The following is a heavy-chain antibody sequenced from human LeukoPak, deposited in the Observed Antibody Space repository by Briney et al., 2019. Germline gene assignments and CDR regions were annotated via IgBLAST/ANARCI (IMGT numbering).Heavy chain of an antibody. D-gene: IGHD4-17*01. CDR1: GFTFSSYS. CDR3: ASSTTVTNPFDY. CDR2: ISSSSSYI. Sequence: GGSLRLSCAASGFTFSSYSMNWVRQAPGKGLGWVSSISSSSSYIYYADSVKGRFTISRDNAKNSLYLQMNSLRAEDTAVYYCASSTTVTNPFDYWGQGTLVTVSS. V-gene: IGHV3-21*01. J-gene: IGHJ4*02.